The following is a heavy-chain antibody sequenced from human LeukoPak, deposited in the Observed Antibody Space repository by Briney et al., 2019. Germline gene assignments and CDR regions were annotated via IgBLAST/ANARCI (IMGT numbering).Heavy chain of an antibody. CDR1: GYTFTSYG. CDR2: IIPIFGTA. D-gene: IGHD3-10*01. V-gene: IGHV1-69*13. CDR3: ARERADYYGSGRPD. J-gene: IGHJ4*02. Sequence: SVKVSCKASGYTFTSYGICWVRQAPGQGLEWMGGIIPIFGTANYAQKFQGRVTITADESTSTAYMELSSLRSEDTAVYYCARERADYYGSGRPDWGQGTLVTVSS.